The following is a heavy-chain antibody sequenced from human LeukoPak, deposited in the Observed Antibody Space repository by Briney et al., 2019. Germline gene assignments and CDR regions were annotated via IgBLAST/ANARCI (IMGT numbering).Heavy chain of an antibody. Sequence: SETLSLTCAVSGYSISSGYYWGWIRQPPGKGLEWIGNIYHSGSTYYNPSLKSRVTISVDTSKNQFSLKLSSVTAADTAVYYCARVPSRGGYEYYFDYWGQGTLVTVSS. CDR1: GYSISSGYY. D-gene: IGHD5-18*01. V-gene: IGHV4-38-2*01. CDR3: ARVPSRGGYEYYFDY. CDR2: IYHSGST. J-gene: IGHJ4*02.